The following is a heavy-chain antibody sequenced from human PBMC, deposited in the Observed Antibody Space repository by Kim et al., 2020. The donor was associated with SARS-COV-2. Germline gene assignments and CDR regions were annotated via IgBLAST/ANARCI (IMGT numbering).Heavy chain of an antibody. CDR3: ARVKRWATLDY. J-gene: IGHJ4*02. Sequence: NTTYAQGFTGRFVFTLDTSVSTAYLQISSLKAEDTAVYYCARVKRWATLDYWGQGTLVTVSS. D-gene: IGHD5-12*01. V-gene: IGHV7-4-1*02. CDR2: NT.